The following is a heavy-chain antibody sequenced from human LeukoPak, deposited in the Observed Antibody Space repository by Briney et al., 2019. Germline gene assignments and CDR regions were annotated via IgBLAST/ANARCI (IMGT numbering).Heavy chain of an antibody. Sequence: PGRSLRLSCAVSGFTFSGFWMSWSRQAPGKGLEWVASINSDGSEGYYADVVKGRFTISRDNAKNSLYLQINSLRAEDTAVYYRARSSYSSSSSVWGQGTMVTVSS. J-gene: IGHJ3*01. CDR3: ARSSYSSSSSV. CDR1: GFTFSGFW. CDR2: INSDGSEG. V-gene: IGHV3-7*03. D-gene: IGHD6-6*01.